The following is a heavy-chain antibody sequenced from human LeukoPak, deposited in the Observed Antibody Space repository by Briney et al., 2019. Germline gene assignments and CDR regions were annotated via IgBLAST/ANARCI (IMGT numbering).Heavy chain of an antibody. Sequence: PSETLSLTCTVSGGSISSSSSYWGWIRQPPGKGLEWIGTITFTGSTYYNPSLKSRVTISVDTSKNQFSLKLSSVTAADTAVYYCARACPRFRGVTYYYYGMDVWGQGTTVTVSS. J-gene: IGHJ6*02. CDR2: ITFTGST. CDR3: ARACPRFRGVTYYYYGMDV. V-gene: IGHV4-39*07. D-gene: IGHD3-10*01. CDR1: GGSISSSSSY.